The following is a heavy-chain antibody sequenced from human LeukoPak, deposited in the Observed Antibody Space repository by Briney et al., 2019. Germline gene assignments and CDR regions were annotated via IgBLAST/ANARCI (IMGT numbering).Heavy chain of an antibody. Sequence: ASVKVSCKASGGTFSSYAISWVRQAPGQGLEWMGGIIPIFGTANYAQKFQGRVTITADKSTSTAYMELSSLRSEDTAVYYCARDDFGDYVTPPFDYWGQGTLVTASS. CDR1: GGTFSSYA. D-gene: IGHD4-17*01. V-gene: IGHV1-69*06. CDR2: IIPIFGTA. CDR3: ARDDFGDYVTPPFDY. J-gene: IGHJ4*02.